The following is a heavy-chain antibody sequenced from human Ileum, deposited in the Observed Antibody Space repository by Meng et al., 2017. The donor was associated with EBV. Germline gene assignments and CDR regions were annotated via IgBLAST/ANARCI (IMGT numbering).Heavy chain of an antibody. D-gene: IGHD3-10*01. CDR2: VYHDGAT. V-gene: IGHV4-4*02. CDR3: ARSSPVVRGLDY. Sequence: QGRQQVSGAALVKASGTLVLTSAVCGGTVGGSAWWSWVRQPPGKGLEWIGKVYHDGATYYHPSLNSRVTISLNKSKNEVNLHLNSLTAAPTAVYFCARSSPVVRGLDYWGQGTLVTVSS. CDR1: GGTVGGSAW. J-gene: IGHJ4*02.